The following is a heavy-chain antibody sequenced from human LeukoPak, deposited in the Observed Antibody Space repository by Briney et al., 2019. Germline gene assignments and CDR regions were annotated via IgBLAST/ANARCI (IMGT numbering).Heavy chain of an antibody. CDR3: ARDLMMYSSSWYWDY. D-gene: IGHD6-13*01. V-gene: IGHV1-69*04. CDR1: GGTFSSYA. CDR2: IIPILGIA. J-gene: IGHJ4*02. Sequence: GASVKVSCKASGGTFSSYAISWVRQAPGQGLEWMGRIIPILGIANYAQKFQGRVTITADKSTSTAYMELSNLRSEDTAVYYCARDLMMYSSSWYWDYWGQGTLVTASS.